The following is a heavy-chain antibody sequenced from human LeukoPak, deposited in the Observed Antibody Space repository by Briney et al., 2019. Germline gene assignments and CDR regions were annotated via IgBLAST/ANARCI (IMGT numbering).Heavy chain of an antibody. CDR2: IYYSGST. CDR3: ARQNNFDFWSGFFDY. J-gene: IGHJ4*02. CDR1: GGSISSGDYY. D-gene: IGHD3-3*01. Sequence: SETLSLTCTVSGGSISSGDYYWSWIRQPPGKGLEWIGYIYYSGSTYYNPSLKSRVTISVDTSKNQFSLNLSSVTAADTAVYYCARQNNFDFWSGFFDYWGLGALVTASS. V-gene: IGHV4-30-4*08.